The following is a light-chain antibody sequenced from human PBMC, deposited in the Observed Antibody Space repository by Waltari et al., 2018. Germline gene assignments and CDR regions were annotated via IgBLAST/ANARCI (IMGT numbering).Light chain of an antibody. J-gene: IGKJ2*03. CDR3: QMYSTSPYS. CDR2: GAS. CDR1: QSVSSY. V-gene: IGKV3-20*01. Sequence: VILTQSPATLSLSPGERATLSCSASQSVSSYLAWYQQKPGQAPRLLIYGASSRATGIPDRFSGSGSGTEFTLTISSLEPEDFAVYYCQMYSTSPYSFGQGTKVEIK.